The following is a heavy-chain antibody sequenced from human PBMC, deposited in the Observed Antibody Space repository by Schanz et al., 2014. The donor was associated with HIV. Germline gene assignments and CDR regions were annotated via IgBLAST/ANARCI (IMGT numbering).Heavy chain of an antibody. CDR3: ARGRDIVSSTPYFYYGVEV. CDR1: GFAFSDAW. D-gene: IGHD5-12*01. J-gene: IGHJ6*02. V-gene: IGHV3-7*01. Sequence: EVQLVESGGDFVEPGESLRLSCAASGFAFSDAWMTWVRQAPGKGLEWVANIHEGGSDTHYVDSVKGRFTISRDNAKNAVYLQMNSLRVEDTSVYYCARGRDIVSSTPYFYYGVEVWGQGTTVTVSS. CDR2: IHEGGSDT.